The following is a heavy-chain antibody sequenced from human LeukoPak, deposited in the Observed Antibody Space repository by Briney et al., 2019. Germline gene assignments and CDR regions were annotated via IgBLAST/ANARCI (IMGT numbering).Heavy chain of an antibody. D-gene: IGHD4-17*01. J-gene: IGHJ2*01. CDR2: ISSSSSTI. V-gene: IGHV3-48*01. CDR1: GFTFSSYS. Sequence: PGGSLRLSCAASGFTFSSYSMNWVRQAPGKGLEWVSYISSSSSTIYYAHSVKGRFTISRDNAKNSLYLQMNSLRAEDTAVYYCARTVTTYWYFDLWGRGTLVTVSS. CDR3: ARTVTTYWYFDL.